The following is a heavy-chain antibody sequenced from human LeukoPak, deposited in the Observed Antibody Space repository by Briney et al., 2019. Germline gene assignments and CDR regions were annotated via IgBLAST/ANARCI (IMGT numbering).Heavy chain of an antibody. CDR3: ARGLRYFDWAPGFDP. J-gene: IGHJ5*02. CDR1: GFTFSSYW. CDR2: INSDGSST. D-gene: IGHD3-9*01. V-gene: IGHV3-74*01. Sequence: GGSLRLSCAASGFTFSSYWMHWVRQAPGKGLVWVSRINSDGSSTTYADSVKGRFTISRDNAKNTLYLQMNSLRAEDTAVYYCARGLRYFDWAPGFDPWGQGTLVTVSS.